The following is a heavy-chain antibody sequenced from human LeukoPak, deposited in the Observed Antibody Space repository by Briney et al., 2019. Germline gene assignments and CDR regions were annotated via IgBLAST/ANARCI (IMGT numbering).Heavy chain of an antibody. CDR3: VKDLGRYRNNCFDY. Sequence: GGSLRLSCAASGFTFCIYAMSWVRQAPEKGREWFSTISGSGDGTYYAVSVRGRFTISRDHSKNTLYLQMNSLRAEHTAVYYCVKDLGRYRNNCFDYWGQGTLVTVSS. D-gene: IGHD1-26*01. CDR1: GFTFCIYA. CDR2: ISGSGDGT. V-gene: IGHV3-23*01. J-gene: IGHJ4*02.